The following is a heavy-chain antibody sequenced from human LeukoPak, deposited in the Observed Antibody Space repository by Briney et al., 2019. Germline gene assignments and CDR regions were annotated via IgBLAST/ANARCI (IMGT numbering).Heavy chain of an antibody. Sequence: GASVNVSCKASGYTFTSYGISWARQAPGQGLEWMGWISAYNGNTNYAQKLQGRVTMTTGTSTSTAYMELRSLRSDDTAVYYCARDTSESGSFLSLSDYWGQGTLVTVSS. CDR3: ARDTSESGSFLSLSDY. J-gene: IGHJ4*02. D-gene: IGHD1-26*01. V-gene: IGHV1-18*01. CDR2: ISAYNGNT. CDR1: GYTFTSYG.